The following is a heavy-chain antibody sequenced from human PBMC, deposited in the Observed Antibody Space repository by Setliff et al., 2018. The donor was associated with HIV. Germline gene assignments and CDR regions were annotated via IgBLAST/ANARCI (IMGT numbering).Heavy chain of an antibody. CDR3: ARGKTWLRFLDY. CDR1: GYTFNNYG. V-gene: IGHV1-18*01. CDR2: INTHSGYT. J-gene: IGHJ4*02. D-gene: IGHD5-12*01. Sequence: GASVKVSCKASGYTFNNYGIRWVRQAPGQGLEWMGWINTHSGYTNYAPNVQGRVTVTMDTSTSTAYMELRSLKSDDTAVYYCARGKTWLRFLDYWGQGTLVTVSS.